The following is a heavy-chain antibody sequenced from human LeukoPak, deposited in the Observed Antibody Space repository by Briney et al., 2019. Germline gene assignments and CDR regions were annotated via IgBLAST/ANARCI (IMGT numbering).Heavy chain of an antibody. CDR3: ARAGYSSGWYDY. J-gene: IGHJ4*02. Sequence: QPGRSLRLSCAASGFTFSSYGMHWVRQAPGKGLEWVAVIWYDGSNKYCADSVKGRFTISRDNSKNTLYLQMNSLRAEDTAVYYCARAGYSSGWYDYWGQGTLVTVSS. CDR1: GFTFSSYG. D-gene: IGHD6-19*01. CDR2: IWYDGSNK. V-gene: IGHV3-33*01.